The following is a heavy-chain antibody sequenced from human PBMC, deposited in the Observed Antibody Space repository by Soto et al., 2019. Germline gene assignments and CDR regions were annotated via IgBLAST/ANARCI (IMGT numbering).Heavy chain of an antibody. CDR3: ARVTDDGSGSYNFDY. CDR2: ISAYNGNT. Sequence: QVQLVQSGAEVKKPVASVKVSCKASGYTFTSYGISWVRQAPGQGHEWMGWISAYNGNTNYAQKLQGRVTMTTDTSTSTAYMELRSLRSDDTAVYYCARVTDDGSGSYNFDYWGQGTLVTVSS. V-gene: IGHV1-18*01. CDR1: GYTFTSYG. D-gene: IGHD3-10*01. J-gene: IGHJ4*02.